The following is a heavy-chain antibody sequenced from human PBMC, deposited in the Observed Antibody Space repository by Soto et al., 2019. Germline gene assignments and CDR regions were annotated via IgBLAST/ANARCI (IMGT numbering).Heavy chain of an antibody. CDR2: IIPIFGTA. CDR1: GGTFSSYA. CDR3: ARAWGDGYNLGLVFAFDI. V-gene: IGHV1-69*12. D-gene: IGHD3-3*01. Sequence: QVQLVQSGAEVKKPGSSVKVSCKASGGTFSSYAISWVRQAPGQGLEWMGGIIPIFGTANYAQKFQGRVTITADESTSTAYMELSSLRSEDTAVYYCARAWGDGYNLGLVFAFDIWGQGTMVTVSS. J-gene: IGHJ3*02.